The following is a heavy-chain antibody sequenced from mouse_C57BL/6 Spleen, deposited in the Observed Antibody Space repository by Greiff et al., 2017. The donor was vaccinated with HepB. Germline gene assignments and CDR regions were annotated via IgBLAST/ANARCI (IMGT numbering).Heavy chain of an antibody. Sequence: EVKLMESGGGLVKPGGSLKLSCAASGFTFSSYAMSWVRQSPEKRLEWVATISDSGSYTYYPDNLKGRFTISRDNAKNNLYLQMSHLKSEDTAMYYCARGADYLRYFDVWGTGTTVTVSS. J-gene: IGHJ1*03. CDR2: ISDSGSYT. CDR3: ARGADYLRYFDV. V-gene: IGHV5-4*03. D-gene: IGHD2-4*01. CDR1: GFTFSSYA.